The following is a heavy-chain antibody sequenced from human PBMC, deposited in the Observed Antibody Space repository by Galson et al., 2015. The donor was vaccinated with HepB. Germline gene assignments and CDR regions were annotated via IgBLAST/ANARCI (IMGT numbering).Heavy chain of an antibody. CDR2: IDPSDSYT. CDR1: GYSFTSYW. J-gene: IGHJ6*02. D-gene: IGHD6-19*01. Sequence: QSGAEVKKPGESLRISCKGSGYSFTSYWISWVRQMPGKGLEWMGRIDPSDSYTNYSPSFQGHVTISADKSISTAYLQWSSLKASDTAMYYCARQNSSGRKYYGMDVWGQGTTVTVSS. CDR3: ARQNSSGRKYYGMDV. V-gene: IGHV5-10-1*01.